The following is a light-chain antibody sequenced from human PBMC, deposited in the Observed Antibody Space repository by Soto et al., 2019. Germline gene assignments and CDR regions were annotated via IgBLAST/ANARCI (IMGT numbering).Light chain of an antibody. Sequence: QSVLTQPASVSGSPGQSITISCTGTSSDVGGYNYVSWYQHHPGKAPKLMIFDVSTRPSGVSNRFSGSKSGNTASLTISGLHPEDEADYYCSSYTTSNTRQIVFGTGTKVTVL. CDR3: SSYTTSNTRQIV. J-gene: IGLJ1*01. V-gene: IGLV2-14*03. CDR1: SSDVGGYNY. CDR2: DVS.